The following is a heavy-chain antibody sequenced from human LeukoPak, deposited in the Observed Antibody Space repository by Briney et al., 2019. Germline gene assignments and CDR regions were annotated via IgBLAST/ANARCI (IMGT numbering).Heavy chain of an antibody. V-gene: IGHV4-39*07. CDR3: ARVNYYGSGSYIHWFDP. J-gene: IGHJ5*02. D-gene: IGHD3-10*01. Sequence: SETLSLTCTVSGGFISSDNYYWGWIRQPPGKGLEWIGSIYYSGSTYYNPSLKSRVTISVDTSKSQFSLKLSSVTAADTAVYYCARVNYYGSGSYIHWFDPWGQGTLVTVSS. CDR1: GGFISSDNYY. CDR2: IYYSGST.